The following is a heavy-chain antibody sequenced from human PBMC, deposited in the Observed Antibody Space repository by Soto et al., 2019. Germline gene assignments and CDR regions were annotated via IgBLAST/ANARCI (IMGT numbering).Heavy chain of an antibody. Sequence: SETLSLTCAFSGGSIISSNWCSWVRQPPGKGLEWIGEIYHSGSTNYNPSLKSRVTISVDKSKNQFSLKLSSVTAADTAVYYCARGRWRQWLVHFDYWGQGTLVTVSS. CDR2: IYHSGST. CDR1: GGSIISSNW. J-gene: IGHJ4*02. V-gene: IGHV4-4*02. CDR3: ARGRWRQWLVHFDY. D-gene: IGHD6-19*01.